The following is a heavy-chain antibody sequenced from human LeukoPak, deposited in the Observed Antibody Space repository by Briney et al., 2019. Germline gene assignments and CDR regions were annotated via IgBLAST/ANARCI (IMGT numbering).Heavy chain of an antibody. D-gene: IGHD7-27*01. Sequence: SVKVSCKASGGTFSSYAISWVRQAPGQGLEWMGRIIPILGIANYAQKFQGRVTITADKSTSTAYMELSSLRSEDAAVYYCARHHLGIGGLDYWGQGTLVTVSS. CDR1: GGTFSSYA. V-gene: IGHV1-69*04. J-gene: IGHJ4*02. CDR2: IIPILGIA. CDR3: ARHHLGIGGLDY.